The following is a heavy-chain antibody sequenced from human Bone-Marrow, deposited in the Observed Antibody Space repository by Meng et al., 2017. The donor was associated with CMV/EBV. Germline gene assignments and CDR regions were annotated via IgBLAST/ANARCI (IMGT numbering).Heavy chain of an antibody. D-gene: IGHD3-3*01. CDR3: ARAADDYDFWSGYYMMGERRFDY. Sequence: SETLSLTCTVSGYSVSSGYYWGWIRQPPGKGLEWIGSIYHSGSTYYNPSLKSRVTISVDTSKNQFSLKLSSVTAADTAVYYCARAADDYDFWSGYYMMGERRFDYWGQGTRVTGSS. CDR2: IYHSGST. V-gene: IGHV4-38-2*02. J-gene: IGHJ4*02. CDR1: GYSVSSGYY.